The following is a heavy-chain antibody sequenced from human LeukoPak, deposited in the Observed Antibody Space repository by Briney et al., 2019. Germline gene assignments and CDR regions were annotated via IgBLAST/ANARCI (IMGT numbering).Heavy chain of an antibody. D-gene: IGHD6-13*01. Sequence: SETLSLTCAVSGGSISSGGYSWSWIRQPPGKGLEWIGYIYYSGSTYYNPSLKSRVTISVDTSKNQFSLKLSSVTAADTAVYYCARVSGGYSSSWYAGNYYYYMDVWGKGTTVTVSS. CDR3: ARVSGGYSSSWYAGNYYYYMDV. J-gene: IGHJ6*03. V-gene: IGHV4-30-4*07. CDR2: IYYSGST. CDR1: GGSISSGGYS.